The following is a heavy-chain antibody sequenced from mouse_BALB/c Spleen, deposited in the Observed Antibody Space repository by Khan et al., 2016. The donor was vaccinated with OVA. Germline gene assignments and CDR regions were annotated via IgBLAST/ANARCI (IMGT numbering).Heavy chain of an antibody. J-gene: IGHJ3*01. D-gene: IGHD3-3*01. CDR3: ARGRAY. CDR2: IHYSGST. CDR1: GYSITSDYA. V-gene: IGHV3-2*02. Sequence: VQLQQSGPGLVKPSQSLSLTCTVTGYSITSDYAWNWIRQFPGNKLEWMGYIHYSGSTSYIPSLKSRISIHRSTTKHQFFLHLNSVTSEDTATYYCARGRAYGGQGTLVTVSA.